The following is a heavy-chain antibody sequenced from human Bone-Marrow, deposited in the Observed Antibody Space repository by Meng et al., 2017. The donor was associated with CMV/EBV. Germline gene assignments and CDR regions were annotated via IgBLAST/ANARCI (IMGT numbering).Heavy chain of an antibody. J-gene: IGHJ4*02. CDR2: INPDSGGT. CDR3: ALGIDY. CDR1: RYTFTGYY. V-gene: IGHV1-2*02. D-gene: IGHD1-26*01. Sequence: TSVKVSCKGSRYTFTGYYIHWVREAPGQGREWMRWINPDSGGTNWAQRFQGRVTMTRDTSISTAYMELSRLRSDDTAVYFCALGIDYWGQGTLVTVSS.